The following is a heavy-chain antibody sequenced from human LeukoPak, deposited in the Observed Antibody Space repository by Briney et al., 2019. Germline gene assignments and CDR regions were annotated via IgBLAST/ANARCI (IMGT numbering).Heavy chain of an antibody. J-gene: IGHJ4*02. CDR1: GFTFSSYA. Sequence: GGSLRLSCAASGFTFSSYAMHWVRQAPGKGLEWVAVISYDGSNKYYADSVKSRFTISRDNSKNTLYLQMNSLRAEDTAVYYCARGGSSSWYDDYWGQGTLVTVSS. CDR3: ARGGSSSWYDDY. D-gene: IGHD6-13*01. V-gene: IGHV3-30-3*01. CDR2: ISYDGSNK.